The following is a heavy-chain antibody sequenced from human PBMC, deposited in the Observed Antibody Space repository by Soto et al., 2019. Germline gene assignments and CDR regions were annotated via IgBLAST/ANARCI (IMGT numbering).Heavy chain of an antibody. V-gene: IGHV1-46*03. D-gene: IGHD3-22*01. CDR3: ARDPYYDSSGYYLYFYY. CDR1: GYTFTSYD. J-gene: IGHJ4*02. CDR2: INPSGGST. Sequence: ASVKVSCKASGYTFTSYDMHWVRQAPGQGLEWMGIINPSGGSTSYAQKFQGRVTMTRDTSTSTVYMELSSLRSEDTAVYYCARDPYYDSSGYYLYFYYWGQGTLVTVSS.